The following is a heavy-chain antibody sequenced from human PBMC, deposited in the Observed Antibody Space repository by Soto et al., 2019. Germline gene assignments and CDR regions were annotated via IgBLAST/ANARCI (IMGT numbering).Heavy chain of an antibody. J-gene: IGHJ4*02. V-gene: IGHV3-30*03. CDR2: ISYDGSNK. Sequence: GGSLRHSCPAAVFTFRLYGIHWVRLAPGKGREWVAVISYDGSNKYYAASVKGRFTISRDNSKNTLYLQMNSLRAEDTAVYYCATLLAPAATTIDYLVQGTLVIVSP. CDR1: VFTFRLYG. CDR3: ATLLAPAATTIDY. D-gene: IGHD2-2*01.